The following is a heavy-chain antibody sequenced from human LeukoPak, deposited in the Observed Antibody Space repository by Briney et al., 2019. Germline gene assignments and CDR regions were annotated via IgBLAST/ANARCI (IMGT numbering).Heavy chain of an antibody. J-gene: IGHJ6*02. CDR3: APRTTIGDCSSTSCSNCYYGMDV. CDR1: GGSFSGYY. V-gene: IGHV4-34*01. D-gene: IGHD2-2*01. CDR2: INHSGST. Sequence: SETLSLTCAVYGGSFSGYYWSWIRQPPGKGLEWIGEINHSGSTNYNPSLKSRVTISVATSKNQLSLKLSSVPAADTAVYYCAPRTTIGDCSSTSCSNCYYGMDVWGQGTTVTVSS.